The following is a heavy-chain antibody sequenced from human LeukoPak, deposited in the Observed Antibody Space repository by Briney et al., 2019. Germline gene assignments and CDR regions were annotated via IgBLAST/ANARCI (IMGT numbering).Heavy chain of an antibody. J-gene: IGHJ4*02. Sequence: SETLSLTCTVSGDSISTYYWSWIRQPPGKGLEWIGYMYYSGSTNYNRSLKSRVTISLVTPKNQFSLRLNSVTAADTAVYYCARGVAGYGPYDYWGQGTLVTVSS. CDR1: GDSISTYY. CDR2: MYYSGST. V-gene: IGHV4-59*01. D-gene: IGHD5-12*01. CDR3: ARGVAGYGPYDY.